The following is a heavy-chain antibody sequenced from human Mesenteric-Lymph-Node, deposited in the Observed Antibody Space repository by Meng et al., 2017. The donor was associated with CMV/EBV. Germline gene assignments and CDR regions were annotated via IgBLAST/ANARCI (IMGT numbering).Heavy chain of an antibody. Sequence: GESLKISCAASGFTFSDYAMHWVRQAPGKGLEWVGIISYDGGNKYYADSVKGRFTISRDNSKNTLYLQMNRLIPEDTAVYYCARINDSSGYYRRSAFDNWGQGTMVTVSS. CDR1: GFTFSDYA. J-gene: IGHJ3*02. V-gene: IGHV3-30-3*01. CDR3: ARINDSSGYYRRSAFDN. D-gene: IGHD3-22*01. CDR2: ISYDGGNK.